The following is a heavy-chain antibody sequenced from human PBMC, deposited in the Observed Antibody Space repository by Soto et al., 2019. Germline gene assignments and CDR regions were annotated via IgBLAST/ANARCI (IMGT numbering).Heavy chain of an antibody. V-gene: IGHV3-48*02. D-gene: IGHD1-26*01. CDR1: GFTLRTYS. J-gene: IGHJ6*02. Sequence: EVQLVESGGGLVQPGGSLRVSCAASGFTLRTYSLNWVRQAPGKRLEWISYISSSGSPIYYAGSVKGRFTVSRDNAKNSLSLQMNTLRDEDTAVYYCARVPSSGSYRSYSYFGMDVWGPGTTVTVSS. CDR2: ISSSGSPI. CDR3: ARVPSSGSYRSYSYFGMDV.